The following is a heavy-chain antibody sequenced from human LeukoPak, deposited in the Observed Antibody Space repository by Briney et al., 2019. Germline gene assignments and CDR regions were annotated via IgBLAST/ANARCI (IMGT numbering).Heavy chain of an antibody. CDR3: ARGRGYSGYDWGALGY. CDR2: IIPILGTA. Sequence: ASVKVSCKASGGTFSSYAISWVRQAPGQGLEWMGGIIPILGTANYAQKFQGRVTITADKSTSTAYMELSSLRSEDTAVYYCARGRGYSGYDWGALGYWGQGTLVTVSS. D-gene: IGHD5-12*01. CDR1: GGTFSSYA. J-gene: IGHJ4*02. V-gene: IGHV1-69*10.